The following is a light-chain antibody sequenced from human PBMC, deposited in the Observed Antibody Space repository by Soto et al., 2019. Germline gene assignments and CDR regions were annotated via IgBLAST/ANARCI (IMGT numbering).Light chain of an antibody. CDR1: TSDVGGYNY. V-gene: IGLV2-14*01. Sequence: QSALTQPASVSGSPGQSITISCTGTTSDVGGYNYVSWYQQHPGKAPEIMIYEVSNRPSGVSNRFSGSKSGNTASLTISGRQAEEEADYYWRSDTTSSTHRLFGGGTKLPVL. J-gene: IGLJ3*02. CDR2: EVS. CDR3: RSDTTSSTHRL.